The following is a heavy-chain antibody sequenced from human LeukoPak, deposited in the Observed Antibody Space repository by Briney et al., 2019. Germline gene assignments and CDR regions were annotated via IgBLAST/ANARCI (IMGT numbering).Heavy chain of an antibody. V-gene: IGHV4-39*01. Sequence: PSETLSLTCSVSGGSISGSSYYWGWIRQPPGKGLEWLGSIYYSRSTYYNPSLKSRVTISVDTSKNQFSLKLSSVTAADTAVYYCARHADSGFGQLAFDYWGQGTLVTVSS. J-gene: IGHJ4*02. D-gene: IGHD3-10*01. CDR3: ARHADSGFGQLAFDY. CDR1: GGSISGSSYY. CDR2: IYYSRST.